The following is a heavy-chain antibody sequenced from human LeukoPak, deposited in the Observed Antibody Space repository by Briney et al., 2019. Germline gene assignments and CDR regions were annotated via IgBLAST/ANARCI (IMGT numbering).Heavy chain of an antibody. CDR1: GGTFSSYA. V-gene: IGHV1-69*13. CDR3: AVLRSDYDILTSYYSPLDY. J-gene: IGHJ4*02. Sequence: SVKVPCKASGGTFSSYAISWVRQAPGQGLEWMGGIIPIFGTANYAQKFQGRVTITADESTSTAYMELSSLRSEDTAVYYCAVLRSDYDILTSYYSPLDYWGQGTLVTVSS. CDR2: IIPIFGTA. D-gene: IGHD3-9*01.